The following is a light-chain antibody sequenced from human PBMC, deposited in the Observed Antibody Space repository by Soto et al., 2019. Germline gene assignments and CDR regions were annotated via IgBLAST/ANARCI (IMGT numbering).Light chain of an antibody. Sequence: EIVLTQSPGTLSLSPGERATLSCRASQSVSSSYLAGYQQKPGQDPRLLIHGASSRATGIPDRFSGSRSETDFTLTISRLEPEDFAGYYCHQYGNSRPWTFGQGTNVDIK. J-gene: IGKJ1*01. CDR2: GAS. V-gene: IGKV3-20*01. CDR3: HQYGNSRPWT. CDR1: QSVSSSY.